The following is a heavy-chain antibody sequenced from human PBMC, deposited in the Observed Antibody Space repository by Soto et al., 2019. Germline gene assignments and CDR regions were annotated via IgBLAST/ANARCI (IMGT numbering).Heavy chain of an antibody. CDR1: CGSINSGGYF. J-gene: IGHJ4*02. CDR3: ARGPSADKVDY. V-gene: IGHV4-30-4*01. D-gene: IGHD3-3*01. CDR2: IYNSGST. Sequence: QVQLQESGPGLVKPSQTLSLTCTVSCGSINSGGYFWSWIRQTPGKGMAWIGHIYNSGSTYTNPSLNSRTTISGDTSPNQFSLNLKSVTAADTAVYYCARGPSADKVDYWGQGTLVTVSS.